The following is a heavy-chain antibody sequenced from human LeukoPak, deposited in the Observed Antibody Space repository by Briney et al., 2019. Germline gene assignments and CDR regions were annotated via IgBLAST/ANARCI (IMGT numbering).Heavy chain of an antibody. CDR3: ARDLYNWNSNWFDP. CDR1: GGSISSYY. Sequence: SETLSLTCTVSGGSISSYYWSWIRQPAGKGLEWIGRICTSGSTNYNPSLKSRVTMSVDTSKNQFSLKLSSVTAADTAVYYCARDLYNWNSNWFDPWGQGTLVTVSS. CDR2: ICTSGST. V-gene: IGHV4-4*07. D-gene: IGHD1-7*01. J-gene: IGHJ5*02.